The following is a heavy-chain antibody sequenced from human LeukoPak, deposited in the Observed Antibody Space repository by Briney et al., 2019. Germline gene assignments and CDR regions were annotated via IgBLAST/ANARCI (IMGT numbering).Heavy chain of an antibody. CDR3: ARSYDFWSGYYTHWFDP. D-gene: IGHD3-3*01. CDR2: IYPGDSDT. Sequence: GESPKISCKGSGYSFTSYWIGWVRQMPGKGLEWMGIIYPGDSDTRYSPSFQGQVTISADKSISTAYLQWSSLKASDTAMYYCARSYDFWSGYYTHWFDPWGQGTLVTVSS. V-gene: IGHV5-51*01. CDR1: GYSFTSYW. J-gene: IGHJ5*02.